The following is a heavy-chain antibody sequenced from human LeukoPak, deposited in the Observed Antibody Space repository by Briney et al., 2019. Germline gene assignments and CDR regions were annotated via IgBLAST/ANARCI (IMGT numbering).Heavy chain of an antibody. V-gene: IGHV1-24*01. Sequence: ASVKVSCKFSGYTLTELSMHWVRQAPGKGLEWMGGFDPEDGETIYAQKFQGRVTMTEDTSTDTAYMELSSLRSEDTAVYYCATLCTNGVCYWFDPWGQGTLVTVSS. CDR1: GYTLTELS. CDR2: FDPEDGET. D-gene: IGHD2-8*01. CDR3: ATLCTNGVCYWFDP. J-gene: IGHJ5*02.